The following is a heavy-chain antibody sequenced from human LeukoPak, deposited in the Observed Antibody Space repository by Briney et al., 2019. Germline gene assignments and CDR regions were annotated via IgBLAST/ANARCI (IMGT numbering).Heavy chain of an antibody. CDR2: IIPIFGTA. CDR1: GGTFSSYA. J-gene: IGHJ4*02. D-gene: IGHD1-26*01. V-gene: IGHV1-69*06. CDR3: ARDRVGATGVFDY. Sequence: ASVKVSCKASGGTFSSYAISWVRQAPGQGLEWMGGIIPIFGTANYAQKFQGRVTITADKSTSTAYMELSSLRSEDTAVYYCARDRVGATGVFDYWGQGTLVTVSS.